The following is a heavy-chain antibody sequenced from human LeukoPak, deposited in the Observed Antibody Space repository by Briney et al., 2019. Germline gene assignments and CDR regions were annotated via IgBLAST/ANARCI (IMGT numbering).Heavy chain of an antibody. CDR2: TYYRFQWYS. V-gene: IGHV6-1*01. CDR1: GDSVSSNSAT. D-gene: IGHD2-21*02. J-gene: IGHJ4*02. Sequence: SQTLSLTCAISGDSVSSNSATWNWIRQSPSRGLEWLGRTYYRFQWYSDYAPSVKSRIDIKADPSKDQFSLQLKSVTPEDTAVYYCVRGSRGHHYVTFDWWGQGTLVTVSS. CDR3: VRGSRGHHYVTFDW.